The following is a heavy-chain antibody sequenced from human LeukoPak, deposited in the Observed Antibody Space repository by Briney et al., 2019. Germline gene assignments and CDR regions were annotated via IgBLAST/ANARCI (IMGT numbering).Heavy chain of an antibody. D-gene: IGHD1-26*01. V-gene: IGHV3-23*01. CDR1: GFTFSSYA. CDR2: ISGSGGST. Sequence: GSLRLSCAASGFTFSSYAMSWVRQAPGKGLEWVSGISGSGGSTHYADSVKGRFTISRDISKNTLYVQMNSLRAEDAAVYYCAKDKGWGYSSYDYYGMDVWGQGTTVTVSS. J-gene: IGHJ6*02. CDR3: AKDKGWGYSSYDYYGMDV.